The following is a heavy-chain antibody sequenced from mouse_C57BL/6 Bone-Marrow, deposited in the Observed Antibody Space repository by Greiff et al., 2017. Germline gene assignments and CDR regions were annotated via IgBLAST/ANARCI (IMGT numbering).Heavy chain of an antibody. CDR2: IEPEDGDT. CDR3: TTGYGPYAIDY. V-gene: IGHV14-1*01. J-gene: IGHJ4*01. CDR1: GFNIKDYY. Sequence: EVQLQQSGAELVRPGASVKLSCTASGFNIKDYYMHWVKQRPEQGLEWIGRIEPEDGDTEYAPKFQGKATMTAYTSSNTAYLQLSSLTSEDTAVYYCTTGYGPYAIDYWGQGTSVTVSS. D-gene: IGHD1-1*01.